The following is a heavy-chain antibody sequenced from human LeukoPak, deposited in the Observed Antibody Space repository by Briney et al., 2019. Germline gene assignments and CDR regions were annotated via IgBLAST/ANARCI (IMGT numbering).Heavy chain of an antibody. CDR2: IFYMGTT. V-gene: IGHV4-39*01. Sequence: SETLPVTCTASGGSISSTHYYWGWIRRPPGTGLGWIGSIFYMGTTYYNRSLRNRVTISVDTSKNQFSLKLRSVTAADAAVYYCARHGYGQGYKRYHYFNMDLWGQGTPVTVSS. D-gene: IGHD5-18*01. CDR3: ARHGYGQGYKRYHYFNMDL. J-gene: IGHJ6*02. CDR1: GGSISSTHYY.